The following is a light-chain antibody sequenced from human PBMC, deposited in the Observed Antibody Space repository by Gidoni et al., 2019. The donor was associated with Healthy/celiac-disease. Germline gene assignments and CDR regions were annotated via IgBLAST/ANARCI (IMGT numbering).Light chain of an antibody. CDR3: QQRSNWPPFT. V-gene: IGKV3-11*01. CDR1: QSVSSY. CDR2: DAS. J-gene: IGKJ3*01. Sequence: EIVLTQSPATLSLSPGERATLSCRASQSVSSYLAWYQQKPGQAPRLLIYDASNRATGSPARVSGSGSGTDFTLTISSLEPEDFAVYYCQQRSNWPPFTFGPGTKVDIK.